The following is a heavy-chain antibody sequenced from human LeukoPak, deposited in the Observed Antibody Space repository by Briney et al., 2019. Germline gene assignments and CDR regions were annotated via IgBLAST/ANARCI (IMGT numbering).Heavy chain of an antibody. D-gene: IGHD3-22*01. J-gene: IGHJ4*02. Sequence: SVKVSCKASGGTFSSYAISWVRQAPGQGLEWMGGIIPIFGTANYAQKFQGRVTITTNESTSTAYMELSSLRSEDTAVYYCARRHTLRITMIREYYFDYWGQGTLVTVSS. CDR1: GGTFSSYA. CDR2: IIPIFGTA. CDR3: ARRHTLRITMIREYYFDY. V-gene: IGHV1-69*05.